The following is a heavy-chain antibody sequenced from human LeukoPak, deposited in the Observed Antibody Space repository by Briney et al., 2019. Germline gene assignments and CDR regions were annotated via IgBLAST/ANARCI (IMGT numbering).Heavy chain of an antibody. CDR1: GFTFSSYA. J-gene: IGHJ6*03. Sequence: GGSLRLSCAASGFTFSSYAMSWVRQAPGKGLEWVSAISGSGGSTYYADSVKGRFTISRDNSKNTLCLQMNSLRAEDTAVYYCAKGAWGGSWYHYYYYMDVWGKGTTVTVSS. CDR2: ISGSGGST. V-gene: IGHV3-23*01. D-gene: IGHD6-13*01. CDR3: AKGAWGGSWYHYYYYMDV.